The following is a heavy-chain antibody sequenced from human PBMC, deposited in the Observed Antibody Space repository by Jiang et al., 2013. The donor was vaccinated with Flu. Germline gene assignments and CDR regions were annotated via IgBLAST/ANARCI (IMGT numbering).Heavy chain of an antibody. Sequence: SGSGLVKPSQTLSLTCTVSGGSISSSGDYYWSWIRQPPGKGLEWIGYIYYSGSTHYNPSLKSRVTISVDTSKNQFSLNLSSVTAADTAVYFCARVYYYDSSGYWGWYFDLWGRGTLVTVSS. V-gene: IGHV4-30-4*08. CDR1: GGSISSSGDYY. J-gene: IGHJ2*01. CDR2: IYYSGST. CDR3: ARVYYYDSSGYWGWYFDL. D-gene: IGHD3-22*01.